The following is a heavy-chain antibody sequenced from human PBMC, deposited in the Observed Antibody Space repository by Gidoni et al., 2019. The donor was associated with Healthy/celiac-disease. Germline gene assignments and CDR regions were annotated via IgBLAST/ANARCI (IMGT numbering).Heavy chain of an antibody. CDR1: GFTFSSYS. J-gene: IGHJ6*03. V-gene: IGHV3-48*02. D-gene: IGHD4-17*01. Sequence: EVQLVESGGGLVQPGGSLRLSCAASGFTFSSYSMNWVRQAPGKGLEWVSYISSSSSTIYYADSVKGRFTISRDNAKNSLYLQMNSLRDEDTAVYYCARDRPLYGDYYYYYMDVWGKGTTVTVSS. CDR3: ARDRPLYGDYYYYYMDV. CDR2: ISSSSSTI.